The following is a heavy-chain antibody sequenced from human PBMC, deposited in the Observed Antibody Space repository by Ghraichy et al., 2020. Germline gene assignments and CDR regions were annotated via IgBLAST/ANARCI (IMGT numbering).Heavy chain of an antibody. V-gene: IGHV4-59*01. Sequence: SETLSLTCTVSGGSISSYYWSWIRQPPGKGLEWIGYIYYSGSTNYNPSLKSRVTISVDTSKNQFSLKLSSVTAADTAVYYCARGQRYSSGWGNYFDYWGQGTLVTVSS. CDR3: ARGQRYSSGWGNYFDY. J-gene: IGHJ4*02. CDR2: IYYSGST. D-gene: IGHD6-19*01. CDR1: GGSISSYY.